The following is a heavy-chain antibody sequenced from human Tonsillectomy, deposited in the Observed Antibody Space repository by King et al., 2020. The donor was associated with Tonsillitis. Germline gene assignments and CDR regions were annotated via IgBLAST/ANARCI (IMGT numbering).Heavy chain of an antibody. D-gene: IGHD3-22*01. V-gene: IGHV3-7*01. CDR1: GFTFSSYW. CDR3: ARGTPYYYDSSGYFFYYYYGMDV. Sequence: VQLVESGGGLVQPGGSLRLSCAASGFTFSSYWMSWVRQAPGKWLERVGNIKQDGSEKYYVDAVKGLFTMSRDNAKNSLYLQMNSLRAEGTAVYYCARGTPYYYDSSGYFFYYYYGMDVWGQGTTVTVSS. J-gene: IGHJ6*02. CDR2: IKQDGSEK.